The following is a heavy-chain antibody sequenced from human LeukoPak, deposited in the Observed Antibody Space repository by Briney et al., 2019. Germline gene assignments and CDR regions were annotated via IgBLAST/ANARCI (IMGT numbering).Heavy chain of an antibody. J-gene: IGHJ3*02. D-gene: IGHD1-26*01. CDR1: GFTLRSNY. CDR3: ARAKRYSGSYADAFDI. V-gene: IGHV3-53*01. Sequence: GSLRLSCAASGFTLRSNYMIWVRQAAGNGLEWGSGMYSSGRTCYADSVKGRFTISRDNSKNTLYLQMNSLRVEDTAMFYCARAKRYSGSYADAFDIWGEGTMVTVSS. CDR2: MYSSGRT.